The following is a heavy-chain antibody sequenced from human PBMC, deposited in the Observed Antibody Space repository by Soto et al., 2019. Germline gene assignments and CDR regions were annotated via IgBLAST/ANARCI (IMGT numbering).Heavy chain of an antibody. CDR1: GGSIRSFY. CDR3: AKGAFCGADCYFGV. V-gene: IGHV4-4*07. CDR2: IYSSGAT. J-gene: IGHJ4*02. Sequence: QVLLQEPGPRLVKPSETLSLTCTVAGGSIRSFYWSWVRQPAGEGLEWIGRIYSSGATDYNPSLRSRVTMSVATSTDQVALRLASVTAADTAVYFCAKGAFCGADCYFGVWGQGTEVTVSS. D-gene: IGHD2-21*02.